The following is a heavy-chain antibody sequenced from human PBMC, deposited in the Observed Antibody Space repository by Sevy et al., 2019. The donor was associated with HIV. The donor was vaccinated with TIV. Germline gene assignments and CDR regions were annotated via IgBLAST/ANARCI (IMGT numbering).Heavy chain of an antibody. J-gene: IGHJ4*02. D-gene: IGHD1-26*01. CDR1: GFTFRTYA. CDR2: ISSNGDNA. V-gene: IGHV3-30-3*01. CDR3: ARGPEWELTSFLSH. Sequence: GGSLRLSCADSGFTFRTYALHWVRQAPGRGLEWLALISSNGDNAFYANSVRGRLTVSRDNSMNTLSLQMSSLTAEDTAVYYCARGPEWELTSFLSHWGQGTLVTVSS.